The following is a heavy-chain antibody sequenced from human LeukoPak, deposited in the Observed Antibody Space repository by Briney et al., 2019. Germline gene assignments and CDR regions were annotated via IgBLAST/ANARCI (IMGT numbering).Heavy chain of an antibody. V-gene: IGHV1-2*02. Sequence: ASVKVSCKASGYTFTGYYMHWVRQAPGQGLEWMGWINPNSGGTNYAQKFQGRVTMTRDTSISTAYMELSRLRSDDTAAYYCARVKLLWFGELLGGPTNWFDPWGQGTLVTVSS. J-gene: IGHJ5*02. D-gene: IGHD3-10*01. CDR3: ARVKLLWFGELLGGPTNWFDP. CDR2: INPNSGGT. CDR1: GYTFTGYY.